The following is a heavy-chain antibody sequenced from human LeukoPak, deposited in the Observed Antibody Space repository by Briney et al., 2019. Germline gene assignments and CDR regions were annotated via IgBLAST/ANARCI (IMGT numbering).Heavy chain of an antibody. D-gene: IGHD1-26*01. J-gene: IGHJ4*02. CDR3: AKDSANGSYYPLYYFDY. CDR2: ISGSGGST. CDR1: GFTFSSYA. V-gene: IGHV3-23*01. Sequence: GGSLRLSCAASGFTFSSYAMSWVRQAPGKGLEWVSAISGSGGSTYYADSVKGRFTISRDNSKNTLYLQMNSLRAEDTAVYYCAKDSANGSYYPLYYFDYWGQGTLVTVSS.